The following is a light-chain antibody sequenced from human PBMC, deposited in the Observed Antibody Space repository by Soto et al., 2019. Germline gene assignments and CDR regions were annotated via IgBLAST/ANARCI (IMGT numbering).Light chain of an antibody. CDR3: CSYTSSSTHWV. CDR1: SSDVGTYNY. V-gene: IGLV2-14*01. CDR2: EVS. Sequence: QSALTQPASVSGSPGQSITISCTGTSSDVGTYNYVSWYQQHPGKAPKLMISEVSNRPSGVSNRFSGSKSDNTASLTISGLQADDEAVYVCCSYTSSSTHWVFGGGTKLTVL. J-gene: IGLJ3*02.